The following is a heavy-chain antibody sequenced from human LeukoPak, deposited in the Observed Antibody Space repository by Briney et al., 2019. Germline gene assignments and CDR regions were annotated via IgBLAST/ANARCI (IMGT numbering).Heavy chain of an antibody. V-gene: IGHV4-59*12. D-gene: IGHD3-10*01. CDR3: ARGRKALYGSGTLDYYGMDV. J-gene: IGHJ6*02. CDR2: INYSGTT. Sequence: SETLSLTCTVSGGSISSYYWSWNRQPPGKRLEWIGSINYSGTTYYNPSLKSRVTISVDTSKNQFSLKLSSVTAADTAVYYCARGRKALYGSGTLDYYGMDVWGQGTTVTVSS. CDR1: GGSISSYY.